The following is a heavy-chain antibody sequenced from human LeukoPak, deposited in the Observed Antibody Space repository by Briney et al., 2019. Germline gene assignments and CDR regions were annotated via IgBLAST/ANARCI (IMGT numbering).Heavy chain of an antibody. D-gene: IGHD6-13*01. Sequence: GSLRLSCAASGFTFSSYHFHWVRQPPGKGLEWIGSTPYSGDTVYSPSLKSRIIISVDTSKNQFSLKLTSVTAADTAVYYCVRSLATSGMYWGQGTLVTVSS. CDR2: TPYSGDT. CDR1: GFTFSSYH. V-gene: IGHV4-59*05. CDR3: VRSLATSGMY. J-gene: IGHJ4*02.